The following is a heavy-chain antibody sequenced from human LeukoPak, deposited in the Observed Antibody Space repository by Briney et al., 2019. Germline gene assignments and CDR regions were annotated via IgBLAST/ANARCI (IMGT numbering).Heavy chain of an antibody. CDR1: GYTCTSYD. J-gene: IGHJ5*02. CDR2: MNPNSGNT. CDR3: ARGIEYSSPPDWFDP. Sequence: ASVKVSCQASGYTCTSYDINWVRQATGRGLEWMGWMNPNSGNTGYAQKFQGRVTMTRNTSISPAYMELSSLRSEDTAVYYCARGIEYSSPPDWFDPWGQGTLVTVSS. V-gene: IGHV1-8*01. D-gene: IGHD6-6*01.